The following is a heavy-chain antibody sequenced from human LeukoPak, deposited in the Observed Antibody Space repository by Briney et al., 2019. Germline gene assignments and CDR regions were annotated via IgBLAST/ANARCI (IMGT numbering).Heavy chain of an antibody. V-gene: IGHV3-30-3*01. CDR3: ARGAGYSSGCLDY. D-gene: IGHD6-19*01. Sequence: GGSLRLSCAASGFTFSSYAMHWVRQAPGKGLEWVAVISYDGSNKYYADSVKGRFTISRDNSKNTLYLQMNSLRAEDTAVYYCARGAGYSSGCLDYWGQGTLVTVSS. CDR1: GFTFSSYA. CDR2: ISYDGSNK. J-gene: IGHJ4*02.